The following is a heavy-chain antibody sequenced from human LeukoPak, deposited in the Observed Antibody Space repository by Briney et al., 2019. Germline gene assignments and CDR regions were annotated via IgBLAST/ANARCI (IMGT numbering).Heavy chain of an antibody. CDR3: ARPRSDLYGMDV. V-gene: IGHV3-48*03. CDR1: EFIFSSYE. Sequence: GGSLRLSCIASEFIFSSYEMNWVRQAPEKGLEWVSYISGSGNIIYYADSVKGRFTISRDNAKNSLYLQMNSLRVEDTAVYYCARPRSDLYGMDVWGQGTTVTVSS. CDR2: ISGSGNII. J-gene: IGHJ6*02.